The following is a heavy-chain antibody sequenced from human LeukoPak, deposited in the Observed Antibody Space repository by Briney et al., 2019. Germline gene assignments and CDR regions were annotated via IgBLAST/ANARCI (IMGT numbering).Heavy chain of an antibody. V-gene: IGHV4-4*07. D-gene: IGHD3-10*01. CDR2: IYNSGST. CDR3: ATDSGTTGKVKFDP. CDR1: GGSVSRYY. Sequence: SETLSLTCTVSGGSVSRYYWRWIRQSAGKGLECIGRIYNSGSTTYNPSLKSRVTMSIDTSKNQFSLKLTSVIVADTAVYYCATDSGTTGKVKFDPWGQGTLVTVSS. J-gene: IGHJ5*02.